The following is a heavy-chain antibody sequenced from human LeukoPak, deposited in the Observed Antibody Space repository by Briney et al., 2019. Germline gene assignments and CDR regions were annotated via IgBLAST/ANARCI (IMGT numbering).Heavy chain of an antibody. V-gene: IGHV4-61*01. CDR1: GGSVSDNNFF. CDR3: AGLEAHRPLDY. Sequence: SATLSLTCTVSGGSVSDNNFFWNWIRQPPGKGLEWIGYIYNSGSTNYNPALNSRVTISVDTSNNQFSLKLSSVIAADTAVYYCAGLEAHRPLDYWGQGTLVIVSS. CDR2: IYNSGST. J-gene: IGHJ4*02.